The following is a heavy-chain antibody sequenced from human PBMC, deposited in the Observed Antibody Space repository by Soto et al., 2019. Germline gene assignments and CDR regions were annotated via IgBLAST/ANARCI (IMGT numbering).Heavy chain of an antibody. CDR3: ARHEGNGNVWPLDY. J-gene: IGHJ4*02. CDR2: INHSGST. D-gene: IGHD2-8*01. Sequence: PSETLSLTCGVYGGSFSGHYWSWIRQSPGKGLEWIGEINHSGSTNSNPSLESRLSISVDTSKNQFSLRLTSVTAEDAAVYYCARHEGNGNVWPLDYWGQGILVTVSS. CDR1: GGSFSGHY. V-gene: IGHV4-34*01.